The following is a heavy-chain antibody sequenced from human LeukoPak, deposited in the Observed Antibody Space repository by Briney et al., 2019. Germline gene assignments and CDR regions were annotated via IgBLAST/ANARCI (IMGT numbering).Heavy chain of an antibody. D-gene: IGHD4-17*01. CDR2: ISYDGSNK. V-gene: IGHV3-30*03. Sequence: PGGSLRLSCAASGFTFSNHGIHWVRQAPGKGLEWVAVISYDGSNKYHADSVKGRFTISRDNSKNTLYLQMNSLRADDTAVYYCARGWYGDYAGGMDVWGQGTTVTVSS. CDR1: GFTFSNHG. CDR3: ARGWYGDYAGGMDV. J-gene: IGHJ6*02.